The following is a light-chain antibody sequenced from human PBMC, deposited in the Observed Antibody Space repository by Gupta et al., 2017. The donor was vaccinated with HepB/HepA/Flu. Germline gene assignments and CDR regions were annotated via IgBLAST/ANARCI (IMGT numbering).Light chain of an antibody. V-gene: IGLV2-14*03. CDR2: DVT. Sequence: PLTQPASPYRSPGQSITISCTGTSSVIGAYNYVSWYQQHPGKAPKVMIYDVTNRPSGVSHRFSGSKSGYTASLTISGLQAEDEADYYCGSYTTSSTVVFGGGTKLTVL. CDR3: GSYTTSSTVV. J-gene: IGLJ2*01. CDR1: SSVIGAYNY.